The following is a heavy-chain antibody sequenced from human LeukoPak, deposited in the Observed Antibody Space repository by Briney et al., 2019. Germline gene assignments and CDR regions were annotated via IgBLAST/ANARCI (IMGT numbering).Heavy chain of an antibody. D-gene: IGHD4-17*01. CDR2: ISSSGSTI. CDR3: ARIDDYGDSYYFDY. V-gene: IGHV3-11*04. Sequence: GGSLRLSCAASGFTFSDYYMSWIRQAPGKGLEWVSYISSSGSTIYYADSVKGRFTISRDNAKNSLYLQMNSLRAEDTAVYYCARIDDYGDSYYFDYWGQGTLVTVSS. J-gene: IGHJ4*02. CDR1: GFTFSDYY.